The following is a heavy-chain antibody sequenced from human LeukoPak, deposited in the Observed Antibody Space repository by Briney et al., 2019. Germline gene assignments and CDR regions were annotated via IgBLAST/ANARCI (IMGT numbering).Heavy chain of an antibody. CDR1: GFTFSNAW. Sequence: PGGSLRLSCAASGFTFSNAWMSWVRQAPGKGLEWVGRIKSKTDGGTTDYAAPVKGRFTISRDDSKNTLYLQMNSLKTEDTAAYYCTTGEQWPVLFDYWGQGTLVTVSS. J-gene: IGHJ4*02. CDR3: TTGEQWPVLFDY. CDR2: IKSKTDGGTT. V-gene: IGHV3-15*01. D-gene: IGHD6-19*01.